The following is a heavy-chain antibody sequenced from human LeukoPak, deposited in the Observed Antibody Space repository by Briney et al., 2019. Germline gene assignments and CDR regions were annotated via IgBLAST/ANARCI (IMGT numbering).Heavy chain of an antibody. J-gene: IGHJ4*02. CDR1: GFTFSNSW. D-gene: IGHD5-18*01. Sequence: PGGSLRLSCAASGFTFSNSWMYWVRQAPGKGLVWVSRIDGDGSTTNYADSVRGRFTISRDNAKNTLYLQMKSLRTEDTAVYYCARVPTNSYGFGQWGQGSLVTVSS. CDR3: ARVPTNSYGFGQ. V-gene: IGHV3-74*01. CDR2: IDGDGSTT.